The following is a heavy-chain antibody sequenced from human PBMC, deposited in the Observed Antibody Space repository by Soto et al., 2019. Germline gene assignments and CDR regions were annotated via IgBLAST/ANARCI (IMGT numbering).Heavy chain of an antibody. V-gene: IGHV3-23*01. J-gene: IGHJ4*02. CDR3: AKSITARPFDY. CDR1: GFTFSSYA. CDR2: ISGSGGNT. Sequence: GGALGLSCTASGFTFSSYAMSWVRQAPGKGLEWVSAISGSGGNTYYADSVKGRFTISRDNSKNTLYLQMNSLRAEDTAVYYCAKSITARPFDYWGQRALVTVSS. D-gene: IGHD6-6*01.